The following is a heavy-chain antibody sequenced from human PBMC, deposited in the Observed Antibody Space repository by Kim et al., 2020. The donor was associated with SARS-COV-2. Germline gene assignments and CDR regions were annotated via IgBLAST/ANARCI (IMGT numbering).Heavy chain of an antibody. J-gene: IGHJ5*02. V-gene: IGHV4-4*02. CDR2: IYHSGST. CDR3: ARTRRWFDP. CDR1: GGSISSSNW. Sequence: SETLSLTCAVSGGSISSSNWWSWVRQPPGKGLEWIGVIYHSGSTNYNPSLKSRVTISVAKSKNQFSLKLGSVTAAHTAGYYCARTRRWFDPWGQGTLVTVSS.